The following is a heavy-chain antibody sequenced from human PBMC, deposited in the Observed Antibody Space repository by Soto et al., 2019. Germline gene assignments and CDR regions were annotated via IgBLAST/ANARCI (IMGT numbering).Heavy chain of an antibody. CDR1: GFTFSSYG. Sequence: GGSLRLSCAASGFTFSSYGMHWVRQAPGKGLEWVAVISYDGSNKYYADSVKGRFTISRDNSKNTLYLQMNSLRAEDTAVYYCAKGDSSGWHVYYFDYWGQGTLVTVSS. CDR3: AKGDSSGWHVYYFDY. CDR2: ISYDGSNK. V-gene: IGHV3-30*18. D-gene: IGHD6-19*01. J-gene: IGHJ4*02.